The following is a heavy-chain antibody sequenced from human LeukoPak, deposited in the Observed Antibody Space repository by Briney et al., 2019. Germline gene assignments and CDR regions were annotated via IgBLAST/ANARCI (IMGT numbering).Heavy chain of an antibody. CDR1: GFTFSSYW. V-gene: IGHV3-7*01. CDR2: IKQDGSEK. D-gene: IGHD5-18*01. J-gene: IGHJ6*03. Sequence: GGSLRLSCAASGFTFSSYWMSWVRQAPGKGLEWVANIKQDGSEKYYVDSVKGRFTISRDNAKNSLYLQMNSLRAEDTAVYYCARVGDTAMYYYMDVWGNGTTVTVSS. CDR3: ARVGDTAMYYYMDV.